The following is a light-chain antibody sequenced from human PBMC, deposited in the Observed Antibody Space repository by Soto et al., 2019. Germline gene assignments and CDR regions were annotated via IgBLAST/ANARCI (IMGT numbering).Light chain of an antibody. CDR2: SSS. J-gene: IGKJ1*01. CDR3: KQSYKNPRT. V-gene: IGKV1-39*01. CDR1: ESISNY. Sequence: DIPLTQSPSSLSASVGDRVSITCRASESISNYLNWYQQKPGKAPKLLIYSSSTLQGAVPSRFSGRGSGTEFTLTISGLQPEASAFYWWKQSYKNPRTFGQGTNVEIK.